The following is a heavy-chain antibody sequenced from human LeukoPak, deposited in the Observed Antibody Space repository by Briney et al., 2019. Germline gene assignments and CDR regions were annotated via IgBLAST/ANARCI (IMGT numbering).Heavy chain of an antibody. V-gene: IGHV4-39*01. D-gene: IGHD3-22*01. Sequence: PSETLSLTCTVSGGSISSSSYYWGWIRQPPGEGLEWIGSIYYSGSTYYNPSLKSRVTISVDTSKNQFSLKLSSVTAADTAVYYCASEGWYYYDSSGYYYPPFDYWGQGTLVTVSS. CDR3: ASEGWYYYDSSGYYYPPFDY. CDR2: IYYSGST. J-gene: IGHJ4*02. CDR1: GGSISSSSYY.